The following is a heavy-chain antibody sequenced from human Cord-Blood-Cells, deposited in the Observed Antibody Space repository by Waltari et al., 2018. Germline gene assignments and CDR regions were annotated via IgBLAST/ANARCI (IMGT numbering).Heavy chain of an antibody. Sequence: QLQLQESGPGLVKPSGTLSLTCTVAGGPISSRSSYWGWIRQPPGKGLEWIGSIYYSGSTYYNPSLNRRVTISVDTSKNQFSLKLSSVTAADTAVYYCATARNSSSYFDDWGQGTLVTVSS. J-gene: IGHJ4*02. CDR1: GGPISSRSSY. CDR3: ATARNSSSYFDD. CDR2: IYYSGST. V-gene: IGHV4-39*01. D-gene: IGHD6-6*01.